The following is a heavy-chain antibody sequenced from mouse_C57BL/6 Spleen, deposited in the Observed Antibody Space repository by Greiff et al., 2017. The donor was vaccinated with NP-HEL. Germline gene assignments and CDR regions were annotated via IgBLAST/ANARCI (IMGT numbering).Heavy chain of an antibody. V-gene: IGHV1-58*01. CDR1: GYTFTSYG. CDR3: ARYYYGSSPWFAY. D-gene: IGHD1-1*01. J-gene: IGHJ3*01. CDR2: IYIGNGYT. Sequence: EVQLQQSGAELVRPGSSVKMSCKTSGYTFTSYGINWVKQRPGQGLEWIGYIYIGNGYTNYNQKFKGKSTLTVDKSSSTAYMQLSSLTSEDSAVYYCARYYYGSSPWFAYWGQGTLVTVSA.